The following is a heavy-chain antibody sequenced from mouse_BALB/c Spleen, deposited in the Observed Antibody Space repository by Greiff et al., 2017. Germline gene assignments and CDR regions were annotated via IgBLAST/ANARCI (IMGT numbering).Heavy chain of an antibody. D-gene: IGHD4-1*01. V-gene: IGHV1-15*01. J-gene: IGHJ4*01. CDR1: GYTFTDYE. CDR2: IDPETGGT. Sequence: VQLQESGAELVRPGASVTLSCKASGYTFTDYEMHWVKQTPVHGLEWIGAIDPETGGTAYNQKFKGKATLTADKSSSTAYMELRSLTSEDSAVYYCTRGALAGTNAMDYWGQGTSVTVSS. CDR3: TRGALAGTNAMDY.